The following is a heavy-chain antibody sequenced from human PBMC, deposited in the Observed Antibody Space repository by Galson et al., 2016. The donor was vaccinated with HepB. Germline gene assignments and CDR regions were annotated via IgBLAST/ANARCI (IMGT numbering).Heavy chain of an antibody. Sequence: SLRLSCAASGFTFSSYGMYWVRQAPGKGLEWVAVISFDGNNNYYADSVKGRFTISRDNSKNMFYLQMNSLRPEDTAVYYCAKGGLEMAWDWGQGTLVTVSS. D-gene: IGHD5-24*01. J-gene: IGHJ4*02. CDR2: ISFDGNNN. CDR3: AKGGLEMAWD. V-gene: IGHV3-30*18. CDR1: GFTFSSYG.